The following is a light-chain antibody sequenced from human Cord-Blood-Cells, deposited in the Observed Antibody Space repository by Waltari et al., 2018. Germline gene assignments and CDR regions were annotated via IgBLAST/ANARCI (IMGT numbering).Light chain of an antibody. Sequence: SSVPPQAPPLPVAPGTAATITSGGTNIGRTRVHWYQQKPGQAPVLVVYDDSDRPSGIPERFSGSNSGNTATLTISRVEAGDEADYYCQVWDSSSDHYVFGTGTKVTVL. V-gene: IGLV3-21*03. CDR3: QVWDSSSDHYV. CDR1: NIGRTR. CDR2: DDS. J-gene: IGLJ1*01.